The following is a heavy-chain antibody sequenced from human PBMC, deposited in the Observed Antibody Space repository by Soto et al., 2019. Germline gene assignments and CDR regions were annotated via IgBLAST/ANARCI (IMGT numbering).Heavy chain of an antibody. J-gene: IGHJ4*02. Sequence: QVQLVQSGAEVKKPGSSVKVSCKASGGTFSSYTISWVRQAPGQGLEWMGRSIPLLGIANYAEKFQGRVRITADKSTSTAYMELSSLRSEDTAVYYCERDGTYSKGFDYWGQGTLVTVSS. CDR2: SIPLLGIA. CDR1: GGTFSSYT. CDR3: ERDGTYSKGFDY. V-gene: IGHV1-69*08. D-gene: IGHD6-13*01.